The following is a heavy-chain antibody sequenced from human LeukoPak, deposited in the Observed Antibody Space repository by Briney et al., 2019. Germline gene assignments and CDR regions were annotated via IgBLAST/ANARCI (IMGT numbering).Heavy chain of an antibody. V-gene: IGHV3-21*01. CDR1: GFTFSSYS. D-gene: IGHD1-26*01. CDR3: ARGAGATVDY. J-gene: IGHJ4*02. Sequence: GGSLRLSCAASGFTFSSYSMNWVRQAPGKGLEWVSSISSSSSYIYYADSVKGRFTISRDNAKYSLYLQMNSLRAEDTAVYYCARGAGATVDYWGQGTLVTFSS. CDR2: ISSSSSYI.